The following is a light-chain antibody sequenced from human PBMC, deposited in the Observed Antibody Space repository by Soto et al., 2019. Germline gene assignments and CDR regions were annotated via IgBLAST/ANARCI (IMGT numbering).Light chain of an antibody. J-gene: IGKJ4*01. CDR3: QQSYSTPRALT. Sequence: DIQMTQSPSSLSASVGERVTITCRASQSISSYLNWYQQKPGKAPKLLIYAASSLQSGVPSRFSGSGSGTGFTLTISSLQPEDFATYYCQQSYSTPRALTFGGGTKVEIK. V-gene: IGKV1-39*01. CDR2: AAS. CDR1: QSISSY.